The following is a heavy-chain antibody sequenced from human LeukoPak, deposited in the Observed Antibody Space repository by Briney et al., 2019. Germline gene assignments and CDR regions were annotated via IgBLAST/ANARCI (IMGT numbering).Heavy chain of an antibody. CDR2: INSDGSST. CDR3: ARSYSNHLFGMDV. CDR1: GFTFSSYW. J-gene: IGHJ6*02. Sequence: GGSLRLSCAASGFTFSSYWMHWVRQAPGKGLVWVSRINSDGSSTSYADSVKGRVAISRDNSKNTVFLQMNSVRAEDTAVYYCARSYSNHLFGMDVWGQGTTVTVSS. D-gene: IGHD4-11*01. V-gene: IGHV3-74*01.